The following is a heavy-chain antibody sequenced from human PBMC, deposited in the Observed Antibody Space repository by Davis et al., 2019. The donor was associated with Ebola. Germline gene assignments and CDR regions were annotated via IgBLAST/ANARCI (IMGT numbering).Heavy chain of an antibody. D-gene: IGHD6-19*01. CDR2: ISGSGGST. CDR1: GFTFSSYA. J-gene: IGHJ4*02. CDR3: AKDRNPDNGWDFDW. Sequence: GESLKISCAASGFTFSSYAMSWVRQAPGKGLEWVSAISGSGGSTYYADSVKGRFTISRDNSKNTLYLQMNSLRAEDTAVYYCAKDRNPDNGWDFDWWGQGTLVTVSS. V-gene: IGHV3-23*01.